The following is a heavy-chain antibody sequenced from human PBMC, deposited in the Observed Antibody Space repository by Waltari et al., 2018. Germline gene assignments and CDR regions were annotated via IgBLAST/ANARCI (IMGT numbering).Heavy chain of an antibody. CDR1: GGSISSHY. Sequence: QVQLQESGPGLVKPSETLSLTCTVSGGSISSHYWSWIRQPPGKGLEWIGYIYYSGSTNYNPSLKSRVTISVDTSKNQFSLKLSSVTAADTAVYYCAREVAVAARDAFDIWGQGTMVTVSS. D-gene: IGHD6-19*01. V-gene: IGHV4-59*11. CDR2: IYYSGST. CDR3: AREVAVAARDAFDI. J-gene: IGHJ3*02.